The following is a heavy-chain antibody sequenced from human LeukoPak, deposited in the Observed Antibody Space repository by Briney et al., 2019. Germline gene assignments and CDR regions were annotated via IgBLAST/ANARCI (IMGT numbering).Heavy chain of an antibody. V-gene: IGHV3-74*01. J-gene: IGHJ4*02. CDR2: INTDGSSI. CDR3: AAVGATETHFDY. Sequence: GGSLRLSCAASGFTFSGYWMHWVRRAPGKGLVWVSRINTDGSSISYADSVKGRFTISRDNAKNTLYLQMNSLRAEDTAVYYCAAVGATETHFDYWGQGTLVTVSS. CDR1: GFTFSGYW. D-gene: IGHD1-26*01.